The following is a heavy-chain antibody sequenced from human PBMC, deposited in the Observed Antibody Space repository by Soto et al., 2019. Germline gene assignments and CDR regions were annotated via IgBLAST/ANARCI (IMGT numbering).Heavy chain of an antibody. CDR1: GYTFTSYG. CDR2: ISAYNGNT. D-gene: IGHD3-10*01. V-gene: IGHV1-18*01. Sequence: GASVKVSCKASGYTFTSYGISWVRQAPGQGLEWMGWISAYNGNTNYAQKLQGRVTMTTDASTSTAYMELRSLRSDDTAVYYCARDQIRTSGSYYNKKGGWFDPWGQGTLVTVPS. CDR3: ARDQIRTSGSYYNKKGGWFDP. J-gene: IGHJ5*02.